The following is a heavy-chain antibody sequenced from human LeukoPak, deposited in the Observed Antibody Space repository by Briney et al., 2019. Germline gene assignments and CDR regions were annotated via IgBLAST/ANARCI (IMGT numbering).Heavy chain of an antibody. V-gene: IGHV3-11*01. Sequence: LSLTCTVSGGSISSSSYYWGWIRQAPGKGLEWVSYISSSGSTIYYADSVKGRFTISRDNAKNSLYLQMNSLRAEDTAVYYCARAPPSYYDFWSGYSVFDYWGQGTLVTVSS. J-gene: IGHJ4*02. CDR2: ISSSGSTI. CDR1: GGSISSSSYY. D-gene: IGHD3-3*01. CDR3: ARAPPSYYDFWSGYSVFDY.